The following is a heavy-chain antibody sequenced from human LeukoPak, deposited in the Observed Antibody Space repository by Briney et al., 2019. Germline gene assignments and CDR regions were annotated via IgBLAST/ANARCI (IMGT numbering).Heavy chain of an antibody. J-gene: IGHJ5*02. CDR3: ARVELANWFDP. V-gene: IGHV4-59*01. CDR1: GGSISSYY. D-gene: IGHD6-13*01. CDR2: IYYSGST. Sequence: PSETLSLTCTVSGGSISSYYWSWIRQPPGKGLEWIGYIYYSGSTNYNPSLMSRVTISVDTSKNQFSLKLSSVTAADTAVYYCARVELANWFDPWGQGTLVTVSS.